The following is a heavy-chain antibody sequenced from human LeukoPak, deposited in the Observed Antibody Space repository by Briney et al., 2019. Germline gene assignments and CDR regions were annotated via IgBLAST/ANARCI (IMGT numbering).Heavy chain of an antibody. D-gene: IGHD6-19*01. V-gene: IGHV4-39*07. CDR2: IYYSGKT. Sequence: SETLSLTCSVSGGSIDGDSYHWAWIRQPPGKGLEWIGNIYYSGKTFYNPSLQSRVTISLAMSKTQFSLNLSSVTAADTAVYFCARVGRNGGWHFDYGGQGTLVTVS. CDR3: ARVGRNGGWHFDY. CDR1: GGSIDGDSYH. J-gene: IGHJ4*02.